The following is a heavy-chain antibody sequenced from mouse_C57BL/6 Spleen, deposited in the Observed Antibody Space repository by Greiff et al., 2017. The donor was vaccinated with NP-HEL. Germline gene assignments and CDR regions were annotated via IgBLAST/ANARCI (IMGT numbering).Heavy chain of an antibody. Sequence: QVQLQQPGAELVRPGTSVKVSCKASGYAFTNYLIEWVKQRPGQGLEWIGVINPGSGGTNYNEKFKGKATLTADKSSSTAYMQLSSLTSEDSAVYCCARDGYYGSSLSYWYFDVWGTGTTVTVSS. J-gene: IGHJ1*03. CDR3: ARDGYYGSSLSYWYFDV. V-gene: IGHV1-54*01. CDR2: INPGSGGT. CDR1: GYAFTNYL. D-gene: IGHD1-1*01.